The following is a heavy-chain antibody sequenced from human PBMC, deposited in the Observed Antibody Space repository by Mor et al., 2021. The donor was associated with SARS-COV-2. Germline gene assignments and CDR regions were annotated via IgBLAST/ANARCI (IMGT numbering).Heavy chain of an antibody. Sequence: LALIYWDDDKRYSPSLKSRLTITKDTSKNQVVLTMTNMDPVDTATYYCARRSRIASAGIFFDYWGHGTLVTVSS. D-gene: IGHD6-13*01. CDR3: ARRSRIASAGIFFDY. CDR2: IYWDDDK. J-gene: IGHJ4*01. V-gene: IGHV2-5*02.